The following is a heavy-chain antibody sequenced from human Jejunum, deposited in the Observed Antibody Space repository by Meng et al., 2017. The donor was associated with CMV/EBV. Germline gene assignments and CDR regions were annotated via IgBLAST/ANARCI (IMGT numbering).Heavy chain of an antibody. V-gene: IGHV3-48*03. CDR3: ARDLSSHYYGSGKDV. CDR2: ISYSGSSK. Sequence: FTFSIYEMTWVRQAPGKGLEWVSYISYSGSSKYYADSVKGRFTISRDNAKNSLFLQMNSLRAGDTAVYFCARDLSSHYYGSGKDVWGQGTTVTVSS. D-gene: IGHD3-10*01. CDR1: FTFSIYE. J-gene: IGHJ6*02.